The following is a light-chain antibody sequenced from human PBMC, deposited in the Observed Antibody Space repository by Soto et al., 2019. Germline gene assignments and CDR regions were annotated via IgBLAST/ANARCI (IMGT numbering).Light chain of an antibody. CDR1: QRVSSGC. J-gene: IGKJ5*01. CDR2: GAA. CDR3: QRYGSSPPSST. V-gene: IGKV3-20*01. Sequence: VWTQSPGTPSLSPGERATLSSRASQRVSSGCLAWYQQKPDQAPRLLIYGAASRATGIPDRFRGRGSGTDFTLTISRREPEDVAVDYCQRYGSSPPSSTFGQGTRLEIK.